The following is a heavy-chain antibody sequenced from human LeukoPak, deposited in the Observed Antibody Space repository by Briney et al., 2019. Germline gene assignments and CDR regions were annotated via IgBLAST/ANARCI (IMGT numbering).Heavy chain of an antibody. V-gene: IGHV1-18*01. Sequence: ASVKVSCKASGYTFTSYGISWVRQAPGQGLEWMGWISAYNGNTNYAQKLQGRVTMTTDTSTSTAYMELSRLRSDDTAVYYCARPGNLYCSGGSCYFDYWGQGTLVTVSS. CDR3: ARPGNLYCSGGSCYFDY. CDR2: ISAYNGNT. D-gene: IGHD2-15*01. J-gene: IGHJ4*02. CDR1: GYTFTSYG.